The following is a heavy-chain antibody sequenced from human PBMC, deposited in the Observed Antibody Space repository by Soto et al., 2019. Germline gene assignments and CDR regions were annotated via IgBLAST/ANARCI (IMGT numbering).Heavy chain of an antibody. D-gene: IGHD7-27*01. J-gene: IGHJ4*02. CDR3: TTDRINWGWWYFDY. CDR2: IKSKTDGGTT. Sequence: SVSNAWMNWVRQAPGKGLEWVGRIKSKTDGGTTDYAAPVKGRFTISRDDSKNTLYLQMNSLKTEDTAVYYCTTDRINWGWWYFDYWGQGTLVTVSS. CDR1: SVSNAW. V-gene: IGHV3-15*07.